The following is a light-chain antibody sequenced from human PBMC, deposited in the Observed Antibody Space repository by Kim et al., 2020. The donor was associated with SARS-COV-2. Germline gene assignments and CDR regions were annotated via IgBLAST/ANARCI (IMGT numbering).Light chain of an antibody. CDR1: PGLFYGSNSKTH. CDR2: WAS. J-gene: IGKJ1*01. V-gene: IGKV4-1*01. Sequence: ATINCQSSPGLFYGSNSKTHLAWYQKKSGQPPKLLIYWASIRESGVPDRFSGSGSGTDFTLTISSLQAEDVALYYCHQYYGIPRTFGQGTKVDIK. CDR3: HQYYGIPRT.